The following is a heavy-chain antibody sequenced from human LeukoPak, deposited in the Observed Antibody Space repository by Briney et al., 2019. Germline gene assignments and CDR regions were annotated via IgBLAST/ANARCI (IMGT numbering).Heavy chain of an antibody. J-gene: IGHJ5*02. D-gene: IGHD2/OR15-2a*01. CDR2: QSGSGHNT. Sequence: AGGSLRLSCEASGFTIENHVMTWVRQAPGKGPEWVASQSGSGHNTYYSESVRGRFAISRDNSKNTVFLQMNSLRVEGTAIDYXATDWTLXGVPTFFDPWGQGTVVSVSS. V-gene: IGHV3-23*01. CDR3: ATDWTLXGVPTFFDP. CDR1: GFTIENHV.